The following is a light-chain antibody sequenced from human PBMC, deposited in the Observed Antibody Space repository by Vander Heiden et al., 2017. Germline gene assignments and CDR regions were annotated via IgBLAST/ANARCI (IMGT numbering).Light chain of an antibody. CDR1: ALPRQY. CDR3: QSAASSGTYARI. J-gene: IGLJ2*01. V-gene: IGLV3-25*03. CDR2: KDT. Sequence: SYELTQPPSVSVSPGQTARLPCSGDALPRQYAYWYQQKPGQAPLLIMYKDTERPSGIPERFSGSTSGTIVTLTISGVQAEDEADYYCQSAASSGTYARIFGGGTRLTVL.